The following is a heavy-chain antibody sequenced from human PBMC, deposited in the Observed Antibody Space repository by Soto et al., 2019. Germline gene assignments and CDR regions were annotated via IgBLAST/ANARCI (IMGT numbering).Heavy chain of an antibody. CDR1: GIPVSSNY. Sequence: EVPLVESGGGLVQPGGSLRLSCVASGIPVSSNYMTWVRQAPGKGLEWVSVLHSGGDTYYANSVKGRFTISRHDSTITLFLQMNSLTPEDTAVYYCARDGPYYYASRMDVWGQGTTVTVSS. J-gene: IGHJ6*02. V-gene: IGHV3-53*04. CDR2: LHSGGDT. D-gene: IGHD3-10*01. CDR3: ARDGPYYYASRMDV.